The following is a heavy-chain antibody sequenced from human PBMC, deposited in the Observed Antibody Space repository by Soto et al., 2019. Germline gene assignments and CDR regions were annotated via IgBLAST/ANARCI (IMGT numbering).Heavy chain of an antibody. V-gene: IGHV6-1*01. CDR3: ARENYYYGMDV. CDR2: TYYRSKWYN. CDR1: GDSVSSNSAA. J-gene: IGHJ6*02. Sequence: SQALSLTSVISGDSVSSNSAAWNLIRHSPSRGLEWLGRTYYRSKWYNDYAVSVKSRITINPDTSKNQFSLQLNSVTPEDTAVYYCARENYYYGMDVWGQGTTVTVSS.